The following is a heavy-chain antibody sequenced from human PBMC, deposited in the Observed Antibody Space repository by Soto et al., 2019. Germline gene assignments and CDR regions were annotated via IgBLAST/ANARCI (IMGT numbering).Heavy chain of an antibody. CDR2: INHSRST. CDR1: GGSLSDYY. CDR3: ARTPRAVAGTAGMDV. D-gene: IGHD6-19*01. J-gene: IGHJ6*02. Sequence: QVQLQQWGAGLLKSSETLSLTCAVYGGSLSDYYWSWIRQPPGKGLEWMGEINHSRSTNYNPSLKRRFTISVDTSKNQFSLKGSSVTAAGTAVYYCARTPRAVAGTAGMDVWGQGTTVTVSS. V-gene: IGHV4-34*01.